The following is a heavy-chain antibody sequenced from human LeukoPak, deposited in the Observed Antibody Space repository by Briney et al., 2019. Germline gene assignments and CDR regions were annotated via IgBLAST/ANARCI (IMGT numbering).Heavy chain of an antibody. J-gene: IGHJ4*02. CDR1: GYTFTGYY. CDR2: INPSGGST. D-gene: IGHD1-26*01. V-gene: IGHV1-46*01. CDR3: ARDGWELPFDY. Sequence: GASVKVSCKASGYTFTGYYMHWVRQAPGQGLEWMGIINPSGGSTSYAQKFQGRVTMTRDTSTSTVYMELSSLRSEDTAVYYCARDGWELPFDYWGQGTLVTVSS.